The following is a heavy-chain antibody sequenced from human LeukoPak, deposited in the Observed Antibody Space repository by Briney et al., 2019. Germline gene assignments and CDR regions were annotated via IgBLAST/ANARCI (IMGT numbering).Heavy chain of an antibody. V-gene: IGHV3-23*01. CDR2: ISGSGGST. CDR3: AREGDGYSGYETLPYYGMDV. J-gene: IGHJ6*02. D-gene: IGHD5-12*01. Sequence: GGSLRLSCAASGFTFSSYAMSWVRQAPGKGLEWVSAISGSGGSTYYADSVKGRFTISRDNSKNTLYLQMNSLRAEDTAVYYCAREGDGYSGYETLPYYGMDVWGQGTTVTVSS. CDR1: GFTFSSYA.